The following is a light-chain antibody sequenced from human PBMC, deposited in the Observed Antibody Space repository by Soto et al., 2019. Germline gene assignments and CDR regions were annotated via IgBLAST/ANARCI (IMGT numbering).Light chain of an antibody. CDR2: DAS. V-gene: IGKV3-11*01. CDR1: QSVSSY. CDR3: LQRSGWPWT. Sequence: EIVLTQCPATMSLSPGERATLSCRASQSVSSYLAWYQQKPGQAPRLLIYDASNRATDIPARFSGSGSGTDFTLTISSLEPEDFAVYYCLQRSGWPWTFGQGTRVEIK. J-gene: IGKJ1*01.